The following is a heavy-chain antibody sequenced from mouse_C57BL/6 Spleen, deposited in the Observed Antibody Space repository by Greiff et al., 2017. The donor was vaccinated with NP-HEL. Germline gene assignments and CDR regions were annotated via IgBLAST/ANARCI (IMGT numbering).Heavy chain of an antibody. D-gene: IGHD1-1*01. CDR2: INPSNGGT. CDR3: AREENYYGSSYFDY. CDR1: GYTFTSYW. J-gene: IGHJ2*01. V-gene: IGHV1-53*01. Sequence: QVQLKQPGPELVKPGASVKLSCKASGYTFTSYWMHWVKQRPGQGLEWIGNINPSNGGTNYNEKFKSKATLTVDKSSSTAYMQLSSLTSEDSAVYYCAREENYYGSSYFDYWGQGTTLTVSS.